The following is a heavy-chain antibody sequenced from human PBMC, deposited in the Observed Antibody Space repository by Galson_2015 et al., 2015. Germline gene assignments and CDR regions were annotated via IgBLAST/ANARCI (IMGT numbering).Heavy chain of an antibody. J-gene: IGHJ4*02. CDR3: ARDLSYSSSLDY. CDR2: IWYDGSKT. CDR1: GFTFSHYG. Sequence: SLRLSCAASGFTFSHYGMHWVRQAPGKGLEWVAVIWYDGSKTYYADSVKGRFTISRDNSRNTLYLQMNSLRVEDTSVYYCARDLSYSSSLDYWGQGTLVTVAS. D-gene: IGHD6-6*01. V-gene: IGHV3-33*01.